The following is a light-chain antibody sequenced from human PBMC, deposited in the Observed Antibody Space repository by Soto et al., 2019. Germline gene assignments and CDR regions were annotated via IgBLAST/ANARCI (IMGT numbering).Light chain of an antibody. CDR2: DAS. Sequence: DIEMTQTPSTRSASVGDRVTINCRASQNVNDYLAWYQQKPGNSPKVLIYDASTLESGVPSRFSGSGSGTEFTLTISGLQADDFATYYCQQYSSHRTFGQGTKVDIK. V-gene: IGKV1-5*01. CDR3: QQYSSHRT. J-gene: IGKJ1*01. CDR1: QNVNDY.